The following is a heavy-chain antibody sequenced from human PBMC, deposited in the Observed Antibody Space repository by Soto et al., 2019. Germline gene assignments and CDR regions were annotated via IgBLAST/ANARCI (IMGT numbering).Heavy chain of an antibody. V-gene: IGHV3-7*03. CDR1: GFTFSSYW. CDR3: ARDWGAPGRGSALGYYYHFALDV. J-gene: IGHJ6*02. CDR2: IKEDGSEK. Sequence: GGSLRLSCAASGFTFSSYWMSWVRQAPGKGLEWVANIKEDGSEKYYAESVKGRFAISRDNAKNSVFLQMNSLRGEDTAVYYCARDWGAPGRGSALGYYYHFALDVWGQGTTVTSP. D-gene: IGHD3-16*01.